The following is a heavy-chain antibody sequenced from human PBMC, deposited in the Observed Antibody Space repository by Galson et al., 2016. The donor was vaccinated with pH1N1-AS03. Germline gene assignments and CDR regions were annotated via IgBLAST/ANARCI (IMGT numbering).Heavy chain of an antibody. CDR2: INTDSGVT. D-gene: IGHD2-2*01. J-gene: IGHJ6*02. Sequence: SVKVSCKASGYIFTGFYVHWVRQAPGQGLEWMGWINTDSGVTNYAQKFEAWVTMTRDTSVSTAYMELNGLKSDDTAVYYCARDPRGPCTTATCPTTYYFGMGVWGQGTTVIVSS. CDR1: GYIFTGFY. V-gene: IGHV1-2*04. CDR3: ARDPRGPCTTATCPTTYYFGMGV.